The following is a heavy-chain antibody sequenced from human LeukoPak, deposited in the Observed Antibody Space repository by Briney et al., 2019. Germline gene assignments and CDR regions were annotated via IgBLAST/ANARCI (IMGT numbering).Heavy chain of an antibody. CDR2: IYTSGST. J-gene: IGHJ4*02. CDR3: ARGRPLWFGELSANNFDY. Sequence: SETLSLTCTVSGGSFSSYYWSWIRQPAGKGLEWIGRIYTSGSTNYNPSLKSRVTMSVDTSKNQFSLKLSSVTAADTAVYYCARGRPLWFGELSANNFDYWGQGTLVTVS. D-gene: IGHD3-10*01. V-gene: IGHV4-4*07. CDR1: GGSFSSYY.